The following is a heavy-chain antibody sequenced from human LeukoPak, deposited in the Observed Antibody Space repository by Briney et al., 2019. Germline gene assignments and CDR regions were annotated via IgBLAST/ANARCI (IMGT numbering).Heavy chain of an antibody. Sequence: ASVKVSCKASGYTFTGYYMHCVRPAPGQGLEWMGWINPNSGSTNYAQKFQGRVTMTRHTSISTAYMELSRKRSDDTAVYYCAREAARWYFDYWGQGTLVTVSS. CDR1: GYTFTGYY. J-gene: IGHJ4*02. CDR2: INPNSGST. CDR3: AREAARWYFDY. V-gene: IGHV1-2*02. D-gene: IGHD6-6*01.